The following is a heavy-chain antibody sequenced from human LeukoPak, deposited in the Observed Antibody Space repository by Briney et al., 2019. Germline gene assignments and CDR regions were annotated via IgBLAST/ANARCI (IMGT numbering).Heavy chain of an antibody. V-gene: IGHV4-59*01. Sequence: SETLSLTRTVSGGSISSYYWSWIRQPPGKGLEWIGYIYYSGSTNYNPSLKSRVTISVDTSKNQFSLKLSSVTAADTAVYYCARVNYPSARRIYYYYYMDVWGKGTTVTVSS. J-gene: IGHJ6*03. CDR3: ARVNYPSARRIYYYYYMDV. CDR2: IYYSGST. D-gene: IGHD6-6*01. CDR1: GGSISSYY.